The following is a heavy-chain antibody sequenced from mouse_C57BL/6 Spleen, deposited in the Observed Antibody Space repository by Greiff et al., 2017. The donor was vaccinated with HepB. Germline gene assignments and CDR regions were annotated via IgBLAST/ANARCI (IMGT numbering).Heavy chain of an antibody. CDR2: IDPETGGT. CDR3: TRSDSSGHYFDY. D-gene: IGHD3-2*02. J-gene: IGHJ2*01. Sequence: QVQLKESGAELVRPGASVTLSCKASGYTFTDYEMHWVKQTPVHGLEWIGAIDPETGGTAYNQKFKGKAILTADKSSSTAYMELRSLTSEDSAVYYCTRSDSSGHYFDYWGQGTTLTVSS. CDR1: GYTFTDYE. V-gene: IGHV1-15*01.